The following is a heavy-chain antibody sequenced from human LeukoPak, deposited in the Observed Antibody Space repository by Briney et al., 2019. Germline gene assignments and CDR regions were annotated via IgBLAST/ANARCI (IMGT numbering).Heavy chain of an antibody. J-gene: IGHJ6*03. CDR1: GGSISSYY. CDR2: IYYSGST. Sequence: PSETLSLTCTVSGGSISSYYWRWMPQPPGQGLEGIGYIYYSGSTNYNPSLKSRVTISVDTSKNQFSLKLSSVTAADTDVYYCARGSVANYYDSRYMDVWGKGTTVTVSS. D-gene: IGHD3-22*01. CDR3: ARGSVANYYDSRYMDV. V-gene: IGHV4-59*01.